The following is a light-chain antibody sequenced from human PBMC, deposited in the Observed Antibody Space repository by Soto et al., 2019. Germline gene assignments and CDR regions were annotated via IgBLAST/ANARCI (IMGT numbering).Light chain of an antibody. V-gene: IGKV1-5*01. J-gene: IGKJ1*01. CDR1: QSISSW. CDR2: DAS. CDR3: QQYNSYGT. Sequence: DIQMTQSPSTLSASVGDRVTITCRASQSISSWLSWYQQKPGKAPKLLIYDASSLESGVPSRFSGSGSFTEFTLTISSLQPDDFATYYCQQYNSYGTFGQGTKVDIK.